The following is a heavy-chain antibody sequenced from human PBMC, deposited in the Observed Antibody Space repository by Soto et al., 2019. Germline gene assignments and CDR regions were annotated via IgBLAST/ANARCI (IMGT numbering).Heavy chain of an antibody. D-gene: IGHD5-18*01. CDR1: GYTFTSYD. CDR2: ISAYNGNT. V-gene: IGHV1-18*01. J-gene: IGHJ4*02. CDR3: ARAPDTVMDYFDY. Sequence: ASVKVSCKASGYTFTSYDISWVRQAPGQGLEWMGWISAYNGNTNYAQKFQGRVTMTTDTSTSTAYMDLSSLRSEDTAVYYCARAPDTVMDYFDYWGQGTLVTVSS.